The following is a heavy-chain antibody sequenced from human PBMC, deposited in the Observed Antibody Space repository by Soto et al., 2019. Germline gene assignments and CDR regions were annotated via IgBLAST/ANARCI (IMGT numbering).Heavy chain of an antibody. J-gene: IGHJ4*02. V-gene: IGHV4-34*01. CDR1: GGSFSGYY. D-gene: IGHD2-8*01. CDR3: ASEGGNGVAYYYFDY. Sequence: SETLSLTCAVYGGSFSGYYWSWIRQPPGKGLEWIGEINHSGSTNYNPSLKSRVTISVDTSKNQFSLKLSSVTAADTAVYYCASEGGNGVAYYYFDYWGQGTLVTVSS. CDR2: INHSGST.